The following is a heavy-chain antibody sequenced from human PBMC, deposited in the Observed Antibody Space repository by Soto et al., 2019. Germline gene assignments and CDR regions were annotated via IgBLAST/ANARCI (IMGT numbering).Heavy chain of an antibody. V-gene: IGHV3-30-3*01. CDR2: ISYDGSNK. Sequence: QVQLVESGGGVVQPGRSLRLSCAASGFTFSSYAMHWVRQAPGKGLEWVAVISYDGSNKYYADSVKGRFTISRDNSKNTLYLQMNSLRAEDTAVYYCARALPAAPKGIDYYYYFGMDVSGQGTTVTVSS. CDR3: ARALPAAPKGIDYYYYFGMDV. CDR1: GFTFSSYA. J-gene: IGHJ6*02. D-gene: IGHD2-2*01.